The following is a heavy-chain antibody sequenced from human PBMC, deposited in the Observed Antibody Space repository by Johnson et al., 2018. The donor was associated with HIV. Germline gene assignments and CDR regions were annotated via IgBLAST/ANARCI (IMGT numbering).Heavy chain of an antibody. D-gene: IGHD4-23*01. CDR3: ARSEVTAPSPPAGAFDI. V-gene: IGHV3-53*01. Sequence: VQLVESGGGLIQPGGSLRLSCAASGFTVSSNYMSWVRQAPGKGLEWVSVIYSGGSTYYADSVNGRFTISRDNAKNSLYLQMNSLGAEDTAVYYCARSEVTAPSPPAGAFDIWGQGTMVTVSS. J-gene: IGHJ3*02. CDR1: GFTVSSNY. CDR2: IYSGGST.